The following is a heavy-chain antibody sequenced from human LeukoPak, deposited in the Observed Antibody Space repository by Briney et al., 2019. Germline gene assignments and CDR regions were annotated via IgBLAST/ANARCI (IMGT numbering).Heavy chain of an antibody. D-gene: IGHD1-26*01. CDR1: GFTVSSNY. Sequence: PGGSLRLSCAASGFTVSSNYMSWVRQAPGKGLEWVSVIYSGGSTYYADSVKGRFTISRDNSKNTLYLQMNSLRAEDTAVYYCARDLISGRGSYSDYWGQGTLVTVSS. J-gene: IGHJ4*02. CDR2: IYSGGST. V-gene: IGHV3-66*01. CDR3: ARDLISGRGSYSDY.